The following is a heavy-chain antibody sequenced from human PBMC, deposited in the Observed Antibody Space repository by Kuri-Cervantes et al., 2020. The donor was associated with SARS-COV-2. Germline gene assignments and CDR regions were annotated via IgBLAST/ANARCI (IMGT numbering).Heavy chain of an antibody. Sequence: SVKVSCKASGGTFSSYAISWVRQAPGQGLEWMGGIIPIFGTANYAQKFQGRVTITADESTSTAYMELSSLRSEDTAVYYCARGGWAAAGLYYYYYYMDVWGKGTTVTVSS. CDR3: ARGGWAAAGLYYYYYYMDV. D-gene: IGHD6-13*01. J-gene: IGHJ6*03. V-gene: IGHV1-69*13. CDR2: IIPIFGTA. CDR1: GGTFSSYA.